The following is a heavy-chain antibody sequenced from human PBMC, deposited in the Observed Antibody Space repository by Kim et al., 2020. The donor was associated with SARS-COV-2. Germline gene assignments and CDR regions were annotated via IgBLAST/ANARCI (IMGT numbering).Heavy chain of an antibody. D-gene: IGHD3-16*02. V-gene: IGHV3-21*01. CDR2: ISSLSSSI. CDR1: GFTFSDYA. Sequence: GGSLRLSCAASGFTFSDYAMNWVRQAPGEGLEWVSFISSLSSSIYYQDSVKGRFTISRDNAKNSLYLQMNSLRAEDTAVYYCARESLKAGSSSLDLDCWGRGIVVSVSS. J-gene: IGHJ4*02. CDR3: ARESLKAGSSSLDLDC.